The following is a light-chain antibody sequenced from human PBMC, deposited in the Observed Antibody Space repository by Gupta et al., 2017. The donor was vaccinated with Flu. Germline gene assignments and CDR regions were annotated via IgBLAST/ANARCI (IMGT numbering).Light chain of an antibody. CDR1: VLAKKY. Sequence: SYELTQPSSVSVSPGQTARITCSGDVLAKKYARWFQQKPGQAPVLLIYKDSERPSGIPERFSGSSSGTTVTLTISGAQVEDEADYHCYSAADNIWMFGGGTKLTVL. V-gene: IGLV3-27*01. CDR2: KDS. CDR3: YSAADNIWM. J-gene: IGLJ3*02.